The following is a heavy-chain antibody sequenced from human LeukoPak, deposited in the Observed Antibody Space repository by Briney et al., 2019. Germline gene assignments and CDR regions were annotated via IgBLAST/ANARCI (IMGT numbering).Heavy chain of an antibody. Sequence: GRSLRLSCAASGFTFSSYGMHWVRQAPGNGLEWVAVISYDGSNKNYADPVHGRFAISRDNSNSTLYLQMNSLIAEDTAVYYWAKEIGRGWYLLCFDYWGQGTLVTVSS. CDR1: GFTFSSYG. CDR3: AKEIGRGWYLLCFDY. CDR2: ISYDGSNK. J-gene: IGHJ4*02. V-gene: IGHV3-30*18. D-gene: IGHD6-19*01.